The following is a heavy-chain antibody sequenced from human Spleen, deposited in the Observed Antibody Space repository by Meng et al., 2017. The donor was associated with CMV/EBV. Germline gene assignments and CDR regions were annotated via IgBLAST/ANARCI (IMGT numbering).Heavy chain of an antibody. CDR2: GSGISGTT. CDR1: GFTFSNYA. CDR3: ARVGEMGASNY. D-gene: IGHD1-26*01. J-gene: IGHJ4*02. V-gene: IGHV3-23*01. Sequence: LSLTCAASGFTFSNYAMSWVRQAPGKGLEWVSGGSGISGTTYYADSVKGRFAISRDNSKNTLYLQMNSLRAEDTAVYYCARVGEMGASNYWGRGTLVTVSS.